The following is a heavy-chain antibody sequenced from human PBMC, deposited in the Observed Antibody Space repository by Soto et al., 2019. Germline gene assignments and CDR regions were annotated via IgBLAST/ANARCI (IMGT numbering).Heavy chain of an antibody. CDR3: ARHRVVVTAIDPADY. CDR2: IYPGDSDT. V-gene: IGHV5-51*01. CDR1: GYSFTSYW. J-gene: IGHJ4*02. Sequence: PGESLKISCKGSGYSFTSYWIGWVRQMPGKGLEWMGIIYPGDSDTRYSPSFQGQVTISADKSISTAYLQWSSLKASDTAMYYCARHRVVVTAIDPADYWGQGTLVTSPQ. D-gene: IGHD2-21*02.